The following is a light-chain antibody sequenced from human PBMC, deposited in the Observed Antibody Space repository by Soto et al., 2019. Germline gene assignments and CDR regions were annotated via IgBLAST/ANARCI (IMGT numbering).Light chain of an antibody. CDR2: GGS. Sequence: EIVLTQSPGTLSLSPGERATLSCRASQSVSSNYLAWYQQKPGQSPRLLIYGGSNTAAGFPGRFSGSGSGTAFTLIISRLEPEDFAVYYCQQYGSSPPTFGPGTKVDIK. V-gene: IGKV3-20*01. CDR3: QQYGSSPPT. J-gene: IGKJ1*01. CDR1: QSVSSNY.